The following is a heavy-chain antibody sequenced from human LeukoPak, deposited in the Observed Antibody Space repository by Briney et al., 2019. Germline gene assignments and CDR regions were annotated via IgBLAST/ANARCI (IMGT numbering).Heavy chain of an antibody. V-gene: IGHV3-23*01. CDR3: AKTSEYYYDSSGYYPHNWFDP. D-gene: IGHD3-22*01. CDR2: FSGRGGST. CDR1: GFTFSSYA. Sequence: GGSLRLSCAASGFTFSSYAMSWVPRAPGRGLDGVSAFSGRGGSTYYADSVKGRFTISRDNSKNTLYLQMNSLRAEDTAVYYCAKTSEYYYDSSGYYPHNWFDPWGQGTLVTVSS. J-gene: IGHJ5*02.